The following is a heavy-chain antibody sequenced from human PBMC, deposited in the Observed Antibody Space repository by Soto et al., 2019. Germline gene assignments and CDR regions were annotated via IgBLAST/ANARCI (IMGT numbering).Heavy chain of an antibody. CDR1: GYTFTGYY. CDR3: AGAPVEDCTNGVCFYYFDY. CDR2: INPNSGGT. D-gene: IGHD2-8*01. V-gene: IGHV1-2*02. J-gene: IGHJ4*02. Sequence: GASVKVSCKASGYTFTGYYMHWVRQAPGQGLEWMGWINPNSGGTNYAQKFQGRVTMTRDTSISTAYMELSRLRSDDTAVYYCAGAPVEDCTNGVCFYYFDYWGQGTLVTVSS.